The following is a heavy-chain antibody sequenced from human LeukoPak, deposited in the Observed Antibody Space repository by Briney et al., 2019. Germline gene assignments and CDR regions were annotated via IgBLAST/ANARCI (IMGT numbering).Heavy chain of an antibody. CDR1: GFTLSGHW. CDR2: IKEDGGEK. D-gene: IGHD6-19*01. V-gene: IGHV3-7*01. CDR3: ARERSGWYERWLDY. Sequence: GGSLRVSXVASGFTLSGHWMTWVRQAPGKGPEWVSNIKEDGGEKNYVGSVKGRFTISRDNAKNSLYLQMNSLRVEDTAVYYCARERSGWYERWLDYWGQGTLVTVSS. J-gene: IGHJ4*02.